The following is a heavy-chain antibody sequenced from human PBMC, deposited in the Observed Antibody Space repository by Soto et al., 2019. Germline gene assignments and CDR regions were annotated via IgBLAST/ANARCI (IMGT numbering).Heavy chain of an antibody. CDR3: ARAAMVYYYYYGMDV. CDR1: GFTFISYA. V-gene: IGHV3-30-3*01. CDR2: ISFDGSNK. Sequence: GGSLGLSCAASGFTFISYAMHWVRQAPGKGLEWVAVISFDGSNKYYADSVKGRFTISRDNSKNTLYLQMNSLRAEDTAVYFCARAAMVYYYYYGMDVWGQGTTVTVSS. D-gene: IGHD5-18*01. J-gene: IGHJ6*02.